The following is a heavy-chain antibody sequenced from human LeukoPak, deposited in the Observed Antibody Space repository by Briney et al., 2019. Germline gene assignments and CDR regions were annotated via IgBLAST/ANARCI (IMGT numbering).Heavy chain of an antibody. V-gene: IGHV3-7*04. CDR2: IKKDASEK. Sequence: GGSLRLSCAASGFTSCNYGMSWVRQAPGKGLEWVANIKKDASEKGYADSVKGRFTIYRDNAKLSLYLPMNSLRSGDTAVYYCARTTKYSFDIWGQGTMVTVSS. J-gene: IGHJ3*02. CDR3: ARTTKYSFDI. D-gene: IGHD2/OR15-2a*01. CDR1: GFTSCNYG.